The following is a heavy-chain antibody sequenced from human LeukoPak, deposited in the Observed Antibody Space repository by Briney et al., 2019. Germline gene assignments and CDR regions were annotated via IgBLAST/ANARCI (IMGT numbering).Heavy chain of an antibody. D-gene: IGHD6-13*01. J-gene: IGHJ4*02. CDR2: IDPSGGST. CDR3: ARDSGTLSV. CDR1: GYTFTTYN. V-gene: IGHV1-46*01. Sequence: ASVKVSCKASGYTFTTYNINWVRQAPGQGLEWMGIIDPSGGSTSYAQKFQGRVTMTRDMSTSTVYMELSSLRSEDTAVYYCARDSGTLSVWGQGTLVTVSS.